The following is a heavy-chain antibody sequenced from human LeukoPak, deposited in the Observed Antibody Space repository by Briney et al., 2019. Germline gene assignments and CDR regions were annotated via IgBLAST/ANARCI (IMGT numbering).Heavy chain of an antibody. Sequence: SETLSLTCTVSGASMYSYYWSWIRQPPGKGLEWIGYIYYSGSTYYNPPLKSRVTISVDTSKSQFSLKLSSVTAADTAVYFCARETGLYYFDYWGQGTLVTVSS. CDR2: IYYSGST. CDR1: GASMYSYY. CDR3: ARETGLYYFDY. V-gene: IGHV4-59*12. J-gene: IGHJ4*02. D-gene: IGHD1-14*01.